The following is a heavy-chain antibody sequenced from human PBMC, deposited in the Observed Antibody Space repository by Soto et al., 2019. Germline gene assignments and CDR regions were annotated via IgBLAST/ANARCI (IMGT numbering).Heavy chain of an antibody. D-gene: IGHD3-9*01. J-gene: IGHJ4*02. Sequence: QVQLQESGPGLVKPSETLSLTCTVSGGSISRYYWSWIRQPPGKGLEWIGYIYYSGSTNYNPSLKSRVTISVDTAKNQFSLKLSSVTAADTAVYYCARFPPSYDILTGDRVDYWGQGTLVTVSS. CDR3: ARFPPSYDILTGDRVDY. V-gene: IGHV4-59*01. CDR1: GGSISRYY. CDR2: IYYSGST.